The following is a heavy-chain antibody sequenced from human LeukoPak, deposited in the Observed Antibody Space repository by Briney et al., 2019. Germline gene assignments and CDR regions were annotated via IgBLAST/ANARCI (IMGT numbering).Heavy chain of an antibody. CDR2: ISAYNGNT. D-gene: IGHD3-22*01. CDR3: ARHLAYDSSGYYHFNFDY. Sequence: ASVKVSCKASGYTFTSYGISWVRQAPGQGLEWMGWISAYNGNTNYAQKLQGRVTMTTDTSTSTAYMELRSLRSDDTAVYYCARHLAYDSSGYYHFNFDYWGQGTLVAVSS. V-gene: IGHV1-18*01. J-gene: IGHJ4*02. CDR1: GYTFTSYG.